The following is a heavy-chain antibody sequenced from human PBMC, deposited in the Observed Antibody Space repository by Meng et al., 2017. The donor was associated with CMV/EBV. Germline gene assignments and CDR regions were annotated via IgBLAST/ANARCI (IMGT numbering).Heavy chain of an antibody. V-gene: IGHV4-34*01. CDR1: GGSFSGYY. J-gene: IGHJ6*02. CDR3: ARGLTIFGSDNEYYYYYGMDV. Sequence: SETLSPTCAVYGGSFSGYYWSWIRQPPGKGLEWIGEINHSGSTNYNPSLKSRVTISVDTSKNQFSLKLSSVTAADTAVYYCARGLTIFGSDNEYYYYYGMDVWGQGTTVTVSS. D-gene: IGHD3-3*01. CDR2: INHSGST.